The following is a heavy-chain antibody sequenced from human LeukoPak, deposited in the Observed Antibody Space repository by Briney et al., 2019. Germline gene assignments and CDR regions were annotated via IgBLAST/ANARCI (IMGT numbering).Heavy chain of an antibody. V-gene: IGHV3-11*06. Sequence: GGSLRLSCAASGFTFSDYYMSWIRQAPGKGLEWVSYISSSSSYTNYADSVKGRFTISRDNAKNSLYLQMNSLRAEDTAMYYCARYSSSYDTAFDYWGQGTLVTVSS. CDR1: GFTFSDYY. D-gene: IGHD6-6*01. J-gene: IGHJ4*02. CDR2: ISSSSSYT. CDR3: ARYSSSYDTAFDY.